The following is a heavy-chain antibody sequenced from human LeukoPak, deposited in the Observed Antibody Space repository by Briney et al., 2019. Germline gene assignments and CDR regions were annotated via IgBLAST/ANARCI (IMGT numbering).Heavy chain of an antibody. V-gene: IGHV5-51*01. CDR3: ARHTTTYFYDRGAYLRNWLDP. CDR1: GYSFTNYW. CDR2: IYPGDSDT. J-gene: IGHJ5*02. Sequence: AESLVLSCKGSGYSFTNYWIGWVRQMPGKGLEWMGIIYPGDSDTRYSPSFQGQVSISADKSINTAYLQWSSLKASDTAIYFCARHTTTYFYDRGAYLRNWLDPWPKGTVVTVSS. D-gene: IGHD3-22*01.